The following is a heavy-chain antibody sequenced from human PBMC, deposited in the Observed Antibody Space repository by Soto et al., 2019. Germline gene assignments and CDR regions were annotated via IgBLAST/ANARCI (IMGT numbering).Heavy chain of an antibody. CDR2: IHYDGET. Sequence: QVQLQESGPGLVKPSQTLSLTCSVSGISISRGGSYWGWIRQHAGKGLEWIGYIHYDGETFFNPSLESRPSISADTSKNQFSLKLISVTAADTAVYYCARSVVGAQSPTDYWGQGILVTVSS. CDR3: ARSVVGAQSPTDY. CDR1: GISISRGGSY. D-gene: IGHD2-21*01. J-gene: IGHJ4*02. V-gene: IGHV4-31*03.